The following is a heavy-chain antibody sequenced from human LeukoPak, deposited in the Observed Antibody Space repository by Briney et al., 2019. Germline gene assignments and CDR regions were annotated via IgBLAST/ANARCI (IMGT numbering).Heavy chain of an antibody. V-gene: IGHV4-59*08. D-gene: IGHD5-12*01. CDR1: GGSISSYY. CDR2: IYYSGST. Sequence: SETLSLTCTVSGGSISSYYWSWIRQPPGKGLEWIGYIYYSGSTNYNPSLKSRVTISVDTSKNQFSLKLSSVTAADTAVYYCARYVDIVATIGSDAFDIWGQGTMVTVSS. J-gene: IGHJ3*02. CDR3: ARYVDIVATIGSDAFDI.